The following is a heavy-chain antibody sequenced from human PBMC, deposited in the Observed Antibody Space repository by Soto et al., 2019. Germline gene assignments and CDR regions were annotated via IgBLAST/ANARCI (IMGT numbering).Heavy chain of an antibody. D-gene: IGHD2-15*01. J-gene: IGHJ6*04. CDR3: ARLPVVVASLPSMDV. V-gene: IGHV1-18*01. CDR1: GYTFTSYG. Sequence: ASVKVSCKASGYTFTSYGISWVRQAPGQGLEWMGWISAYNGNTNYAQKLQGRVTMTTDTSTSTAYMELRSLRSDDTAVYYCARLPVVVASLPSMDVWGKGTTVTVSS. CDR2: ISAYNGNT.